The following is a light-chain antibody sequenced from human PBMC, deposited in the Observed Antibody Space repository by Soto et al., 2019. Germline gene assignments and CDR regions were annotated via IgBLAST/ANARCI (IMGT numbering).Light chain of an antibody. CDR3: QSYDGTLTGVI. CDR1: SSDTAGYNY. CDR2: EVS. V-gene: IGLV2-14*01. J-gene: IGLJ2*01. Sequence: QSALTQPASVSGSPGQSITISCTGTSSDTAGYNYVSWYQQHPGKAPKLMIYEVSNRPSGVSNRFSGSQSGNTASLTISGLQAEDEANYFCQSYDGTLTGVIFGGGTKLTVL.